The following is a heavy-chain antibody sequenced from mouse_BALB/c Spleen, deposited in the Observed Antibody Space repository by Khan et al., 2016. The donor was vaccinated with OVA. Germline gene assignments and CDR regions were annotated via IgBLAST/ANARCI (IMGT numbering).Heavy chain of an antibody. V-gene: IGHV5-15*02. CDR1: GSNFIDYG. CDR3: GRGIFAY. Sequence: EVELVESGGGLVQPGGSRKLSCAASGSNFIDYGMAWVRQTPGKGPEWIAFISSVADSIYYADTVTGRVTISTENATNTLYLELSSLRSDDTAMDYCGRGIFAYWGQGTLVTVSA. J-gene: IGHJ3*01. CDR2: ISSVADSI.